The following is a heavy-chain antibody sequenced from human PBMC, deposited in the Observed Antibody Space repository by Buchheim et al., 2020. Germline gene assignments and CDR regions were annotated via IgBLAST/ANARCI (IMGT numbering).Heavy chain of an antibody. J-gene: IGHJ4*02. D-gene: IGHD3-10*01. CDR3: ARRRAQAHYYGSGSYDEGMAY. CDR2: INHSGST. Sequence: QVQLQQWGAGLLKPSETLSLTCAVYGGSFSGYYWSWIRQPPGKGLEWIGEINHSGSTNYNPSLKSRVTISVDTSKNQFSLKLSSVTAADTAVYYCARRRAQAHYYGSGSYDEGMAYWGQGTL. V-gene: IGHV4-34*01. CDR1: GGSFSGYY.